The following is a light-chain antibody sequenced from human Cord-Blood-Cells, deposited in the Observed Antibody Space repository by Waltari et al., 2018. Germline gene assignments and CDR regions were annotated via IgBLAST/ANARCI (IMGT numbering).Light chain of an antibody. J-gene: IGKJ4*01. CDR1: QSVLYSSNNKNY. V-gene: IGKV4-1*01. CDR2: WAS. CDR3: QQYYSTPLT. Sequence: DIVMTQSPDSLAVFLGERATINCKSSQSVLYSSNNKNYLAWYQQKPGQPPKLLIYWASTRESGFPDRFSGSGSGTDFTLTSSSLQAEDVAVYYCQQYYSTPLTFGGGTKVEIK.